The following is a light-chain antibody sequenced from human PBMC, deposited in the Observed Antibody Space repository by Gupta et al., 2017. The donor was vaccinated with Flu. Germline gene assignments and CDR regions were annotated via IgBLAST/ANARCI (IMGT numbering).Light chain of an antibody. V-gene: IGKV3D-20*01. CDR1: QSVNNNY. CDR3: QQYSGSHPT. Sequence: ESVLTHSLATPSLSPGERVTLSCGASQSVNNNYLAWHQQKPGLTPRLLIYDASNRATGIPDRFSGSGSGRDFTLIISRLETEDFAVYFCQQYSGSHPTFGPGTKVDIK. CDR2: DAS. J-gene: IGKJ3*01.